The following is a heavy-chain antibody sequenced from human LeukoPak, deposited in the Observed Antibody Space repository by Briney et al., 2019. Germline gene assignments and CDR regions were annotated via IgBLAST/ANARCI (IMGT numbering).Heavy chain of an antibody. D-gene: IGHD6-19*01. V-gene: IGHV4-4*07. CDR3: ARDSGSGGHPDWFDP. J-gene: IGHJ5*02. CDR1: GGSISSYY. CDR2: IYTSGST. Sequence: SETLSLTCTVSGGSISSYYWSWIRQPPGKGLEWIGRIYTSGSTNYNPSLKSRVTMSVDTSKNQFSLKLSSVTAADTAVYYCARDSGSGGHPDWFDPWGQGTLVTVSS.